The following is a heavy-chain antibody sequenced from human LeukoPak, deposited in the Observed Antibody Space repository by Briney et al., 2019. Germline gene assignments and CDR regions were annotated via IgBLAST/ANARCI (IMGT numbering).Heavy chain of an antibody. Sequence: GGSLRLSCAASGFTFSSYWMHWVRQAPGKGLAWVSGISSDGSSTDYADSVKGRFTISRDNAKNTLFLQMNSLRAEDTALYYRARTLGGTYFNAFDIWGRGTMVAVSS. J-gene: IGHJ3*02. V-gene: IGHV3-74*01. CDR1: GFTFSSYW. CDR2: ISSDGSST. CDR3: ARTLGGTYFNAFDI. D-gene: IGHD1-26*01.